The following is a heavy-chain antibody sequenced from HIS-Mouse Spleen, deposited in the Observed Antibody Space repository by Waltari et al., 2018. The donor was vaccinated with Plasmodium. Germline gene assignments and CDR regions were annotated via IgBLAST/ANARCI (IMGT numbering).Heavy chain of an antibody. J-gene: IGHJ6*02. D-gene: IGHD6-13*01. CDR3: ARGPAAAGNWRHYGMDV. Sequence: QVQLQESGPGLVKPSETLSLPCPVPGCSLRSYYWSWIRQPAGKGLEWIGRIYTSGSTNYNPSLKSRVTMSVDTSKNQFSLKLSSVTAADTAVYYCARGPAAAGNWRHYGMDVWGQGTTVTVSS. CDR2: IYTSGST. V-gene: IGHV4-4*07. CDR1: GCSLRSYY.